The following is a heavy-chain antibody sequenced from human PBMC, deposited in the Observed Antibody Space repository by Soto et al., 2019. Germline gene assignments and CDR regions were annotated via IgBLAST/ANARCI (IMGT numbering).Heavy chain of an antibody. Sequence: QVQLVQSGGGLVEPGGSLRLSCAASGFKFPDYHMTWICQAQGKGLEWISYINSRGTYTTYADSVRGRFTVSRDNAKNSLYLPMDSLTGEDTAVYYCACVAPTIFGAQFHQNLVDVWGQGNMVTVAS. CDR1: GFKFPDYH. J-gene: IGHJ6*02. CDR2: INSRGTYT. V-gene: IGHV3-11*06. D-gene: IGHD3-3*01. CDR3: ACVAPTIFGAQFHQNLVDV.